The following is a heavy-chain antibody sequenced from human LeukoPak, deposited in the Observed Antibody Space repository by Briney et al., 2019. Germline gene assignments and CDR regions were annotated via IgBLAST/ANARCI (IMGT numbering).Heavy chain of an antibody. CDR3: AKARSFGATVHIFYFDY. D-gene: IGHD3-16*01. CDR1: GFTFSSYW. J-gene: IGHJ4*02. V-gene: IGHV3-30*18. CDR2: ISYDGSNK. Sequence: GGSLRLSCAASGFTFSSYWMSWVRQAPGKGLEWVAVISYDGSNKYYADSVKGRFTISRDNAKNSLYLQMNSLRAEDTALYYCAKARSFGATVHIFYFDYWGQGTLVTVSS.